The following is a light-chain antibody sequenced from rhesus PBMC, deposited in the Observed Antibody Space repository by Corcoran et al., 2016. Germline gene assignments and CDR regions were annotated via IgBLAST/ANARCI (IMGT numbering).Light chain of an antibody. CDR2: EAS. Sequence: DIQMTQSPSSLSASVGDRVTITCRASQGITNDLAWYQQKPGKTPNLLIYEASSLKSGIPSRFSGSGSGTDFTLTISSMQSEDFATYYCQHYYSTPLTFGGGTKVELK. CDR1: QGITND. V-gene: IGKV1S17*01. CDR3: QHYYSTPLT. J-gene: IGKJ4*01.